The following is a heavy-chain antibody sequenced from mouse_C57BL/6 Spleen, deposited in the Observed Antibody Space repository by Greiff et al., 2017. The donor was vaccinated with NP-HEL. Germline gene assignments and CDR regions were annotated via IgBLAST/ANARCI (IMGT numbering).Heavy chain of an antibody. Sequence: VQLKESGPGLVKPSQSLSLTCSVTGYSITSGYYWNWIRQFPGNKLEWMGYISYDGSNNYNPSLKNRISITIDTTKNQFFLKLNSVTTEDTATYYCAREDCGSIYPSFAYWGQGTLVTVSA. CDR2: ISYDGSN. J-gene: IGHJ3*01. V-gene: IGHV3-6*01. CDR3: AREDCGSIYPSFAY. D-gene: IGHD1-1*01. CDR1: GYSITSGYY.